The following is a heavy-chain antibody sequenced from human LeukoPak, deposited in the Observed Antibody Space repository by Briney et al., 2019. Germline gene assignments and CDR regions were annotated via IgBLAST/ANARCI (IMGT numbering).Heavy chain of an antibody. CDR1: GFTFSSYA. CDR2: ISGSGGST. D-gene: IGHD3-16*01. J-gene: IGHJ4*02. CDR3: AKDLYPLRRPYYFDY. V-gene: IGHV3-23*01. Sequence: GGSLRLSSAASGFTFSSYAMSWVRQAPGKGLEWVSAISGSGGSTYYADSVKGRFTISRDNSKNTLYLQMNSLRAEDTAVYYCAKDLYPLRRPYYFDYWGQGTLVTVSS.